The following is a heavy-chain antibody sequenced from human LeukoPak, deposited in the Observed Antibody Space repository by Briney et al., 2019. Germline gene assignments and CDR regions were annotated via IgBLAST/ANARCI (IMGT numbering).Heavy chain of an antibody. Sequence: SGPTLFHSTQTLTLTYTFSGFSLRTRGVGVGWIRQPPEKALEWLPLIYWNDDKCYCPSLKSSLNITKDTSKNQVVHTMTHMDPVDTATYYCAHTRFSYYDSSGSLGFDYWGQGTLVTVSS. J-gene: IGHJ4*02. CDR3: AHTRFSYYDSSGSLGFDY. D-gene: IGHD3-22*01. CDR1: GFSLRTRGVG. V-gene: IGHV2-5*01. CDR2: IYWNDDK.